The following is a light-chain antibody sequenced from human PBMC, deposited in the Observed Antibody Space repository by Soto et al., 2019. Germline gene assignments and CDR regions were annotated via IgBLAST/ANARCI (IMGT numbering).Light chain of an antibody. CDR1: QGISSY. CDR2: DAS. Sequence: DIQMTKSPSTLSGSVGDRVTITCRASQGISSYLAWYQQKPGKAPKLLIYDASTLESGVPSRFSGTGSGTEFTFSITSLQPEDFGTYYCQQCYMGWTFGQGTKVDIK. J-gene: IGKJ1*01. CDR3: QQCYMGWT. V-gene: IGKV1-5*01.